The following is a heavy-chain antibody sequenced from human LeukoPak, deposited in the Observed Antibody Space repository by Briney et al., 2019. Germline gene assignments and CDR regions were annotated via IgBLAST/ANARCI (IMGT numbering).Heavy chain of an antibody. J-gene: IGHJ3*02. CDR2: ISGYNGNT. D-gene: IGHD3-22*01. CDR3: ASLKNYYDSSGYLVTDAFDI. CDR1: GYTFTTYN. Sequence: ASVKVSCKASGYTFTTYNINWVRQAPGQGLEWVGWISGYNGNTNYAQKLQGRVTMTTDTTTSTAYKELRSLKSDDTAVYYCASLKNYYDSSGYLVTDAFDIWGQGTMVTVSS. V-gene: IGHV1-18*01.